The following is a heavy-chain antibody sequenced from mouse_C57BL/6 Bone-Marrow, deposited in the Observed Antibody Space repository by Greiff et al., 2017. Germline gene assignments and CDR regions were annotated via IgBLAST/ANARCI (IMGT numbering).Heavy chain of an antibody. CDR1: YFAFMASA. V-gene: IGHV1-49*01. J-gene: IGHJ1*03. CDR2: FTMYSDAT. D-gene: IGHD3-1*01. Sequence: LKQSGAELVRPGSSVKLSCKASYFAFMASAMHWVKQRPGHGLEWIGSFTMYSDATEYSENFKGKATLTANTSSSTAYMELSSLTSEDSAVYYWARATRSYWYFDVWGTGTTVTVSS. CDR3: ARATRSYWYFDV.